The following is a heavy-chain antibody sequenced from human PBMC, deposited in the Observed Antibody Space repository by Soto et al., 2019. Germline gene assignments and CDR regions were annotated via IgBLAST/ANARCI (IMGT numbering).Heavy chain of an antibody. D-gene: IGHD2-2*01. CDR3: ARVRHYCSGTSCYLEL. CDR2: MNPNNGNA. V-gene: IGHV1-8*01. Sequence: QAAGQGLEWMGWMNPNNGNAGFAQKFRGRINMSKNQFSLKLNSVTAADTAVYYCARVRHYCSGTSCYLELWGQGSLVTV. J-gene: IGHJ5*02.